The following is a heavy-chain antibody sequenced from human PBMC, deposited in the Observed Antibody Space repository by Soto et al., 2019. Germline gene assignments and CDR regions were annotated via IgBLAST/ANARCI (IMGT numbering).Heavy chain of an antibody. J-gene: IGHJ5*02. V-gene: IGHV4-39*01. CDR1: GGSINSSSYF. Sequence: PSETLSLTCSVSGGSINSSSYFWGWVRQPPGKGLEWIGSIYYSGSTYYNPSLRSRVTISVDTPKNQFSLKLSSVTAADTAVFYCARHYSSGSRNWFDPWGQGTLVTAPQ. CDR3: ARHYSSGSRNWFDP. D-gene: IGHD6-19*01. CDR2: IYYSGST.